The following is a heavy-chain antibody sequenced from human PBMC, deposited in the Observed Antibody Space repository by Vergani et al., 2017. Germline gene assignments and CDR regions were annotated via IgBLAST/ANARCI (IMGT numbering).Heavy chain of an antibody. V-gene: IGHV3-23*01. J-gene: IGHJ3*02. CDR1: GFTFSSYA. CDR3: ARDPGAGGDAFDI. CDR2: ISGSGGGT. D-gene: IGHD3-10*01. Sequence: EVQLLESGGGLVQPGGSLRLSCAASGFTFSSYAMSWVRQAPGKGLEWVSAISGSGGGTYYADSVKGRFTISRDNAKNTLYLQMNSLRAEDTAVYYCARDPGAGGDAFDIWGQGTMVTVSS.